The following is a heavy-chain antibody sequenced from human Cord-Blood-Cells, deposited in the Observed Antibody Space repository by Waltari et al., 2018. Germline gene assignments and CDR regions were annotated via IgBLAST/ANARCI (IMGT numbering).Heavy chain of an antibody. CDR1: GGSFSGYY. D-gene: IGHD3-9*01. CDR3: ARGDDNFLTGFWY. Sequence: QVQPQQWGAGLLKPSETLSLTCAVYGGSFSGYYWIWIRQPPGKGLEWIGEIKHSGSTNYNPSLKSRVTISVDTSKNQFSLKLSSVTAADTAVYYCARGDDNFLTGFWYWGQGTLVTVSS. J-gene: IGHJ4*02. CDR2: IKHSGST. V-gene: IGHV4-34*01.